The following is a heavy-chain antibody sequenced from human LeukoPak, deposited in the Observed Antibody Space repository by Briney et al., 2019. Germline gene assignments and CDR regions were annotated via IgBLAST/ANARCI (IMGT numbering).Heavy chain of an antibody. D-gene: IGHD6-19*01. CDR2: ISSNGGST. J-gene: IGHJ5*02. CDR3: AKPISVGLALSADWIDP. Sequence: GGSLRLSSTASGFIFSSYAMHWVRQAPGKGLEYVSAISSNGGSTYYADSVKGRFTISRDNSKDTLYLQLNSLTAEDTAIYYCAKPISVGLALSADWIDPLGQGTLVTVSS. V-gene: IGHV3-64*04. CDR1: GFIFSSYA.